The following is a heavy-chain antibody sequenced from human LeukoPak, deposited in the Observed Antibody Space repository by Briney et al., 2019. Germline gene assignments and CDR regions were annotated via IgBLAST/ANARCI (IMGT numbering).Heavy chain of an antibody. J-gene: IGHJ4*02. CDR1: GFTLSSYA. V-gene: IGHV3-30-3*01. CDR2: ISYDGSNK. Sequence: GGSLRLSCAASGFTLSSYAMHWVRQAPGKGLEWVADISYDGSNKYYADSVKGRLTISRDNSKSTLYLQMNSLRAEDTATYYCARSTYYDILAGFYYYFDYWGQGTLVTVSS. D-gene: IGHD3-9*01. CDR3: ARSTYYDILAGFYYYFDY.